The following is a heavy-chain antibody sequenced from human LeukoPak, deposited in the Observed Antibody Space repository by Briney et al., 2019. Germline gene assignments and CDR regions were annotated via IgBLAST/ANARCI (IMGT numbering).Heavy chain of an antibody. J-gene: IGHJ5*02. CDR1: GYTFTGYY. CDR3: ARGGKNQLPESNNWFNP. Sequence: ASVKVSCKASGYTFTGYYMHWVRQAPGQGLEWMGWINPNSGGTNYAQKFQGRVTMTRDTSISTAYMELSRLRSDDTAVYYCARGGKNQLPESNNWFNPWGQGTLVTVSS. V-gene: IGHV1-2*02. D-gene: IGHD2-2*01. CDR2: INPNSGGT.